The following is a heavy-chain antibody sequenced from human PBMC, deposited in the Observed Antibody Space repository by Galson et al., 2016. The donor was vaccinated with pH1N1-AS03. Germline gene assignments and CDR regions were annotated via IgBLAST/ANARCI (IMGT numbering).Heavy chain of an antibody. Sequence: SLRLSCAASGFTFSSYGMHWVRQAPDKGLEWVAVIRYDGMHKYYADPVKGRFTSSRDNSDNTVFLQVNNLKPDDAAVYYCAKEGPVGASPNWYLDLWGRGTLVTVSP. CDR3: AKEGPVGASPNWYLDL. D-gene: IGHD1-26*01. CDR1: GFTFSSYG. CDR2: IRYDGMHK. J-gene: IGHJ2*01. V-gene: IGHV3-30*02.